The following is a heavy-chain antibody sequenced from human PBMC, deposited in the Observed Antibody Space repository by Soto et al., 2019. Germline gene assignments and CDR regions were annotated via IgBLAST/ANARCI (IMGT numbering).Heavy chain of an antibody. CDR2: IYHSGST. Sequence: SETLSLTCAVSGGSIINGGYSWSWIRQPPGKGLEWIGYIYHSGSTYYNPSLKSRVTISVDRSKNQFSLKLSSVTAADTAVYYRARATVTMLDYWGQGTLVTVSS. V-gene: IGHV4-30-2*01. CDR1: GGSIINGGYS. CDR3: ARATVTMLDY. J-gene: IGHJ4*02. D-gene: IGHD4-17*01.